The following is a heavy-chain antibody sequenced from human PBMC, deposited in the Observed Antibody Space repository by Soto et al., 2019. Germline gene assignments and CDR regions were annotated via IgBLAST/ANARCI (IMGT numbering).Heavy chain of an antibody. J-gene: IGHJ6*02. V-gene: IGHV3-48*03. CDR1: GLTFSSYE. CDR2: ISSSGSKI. D-gene: IGHD3-3*01. Sequence: LXLSCASSGLTFSSYEMNWVRQAPGKGLEWVSYISSSGSKIYNADSVKGRFTISRDNAKNSLYLQMNSLRAEDTAVYYCARYDFWSGYPPNGMDVWGQGNTVTVSS. CDR3: ARYDFWSGYPPNGMDV.